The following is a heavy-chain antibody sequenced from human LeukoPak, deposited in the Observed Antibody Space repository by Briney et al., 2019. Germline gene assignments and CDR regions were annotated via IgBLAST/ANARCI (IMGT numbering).Heavy chain of an antibody. D-gene: IGHD3-22*01. V-gene: IGHV3-7*01. CDR2: IKQDGGKK. CDR3: ARDKGASYGTSGYQYNWFDP. CDR1: GFTFSNYA. J-gene: IGHJ5*02. Sequence: GGSLRLSCAASGFTFSNYAMSWVRQAPGKGLEWVANIKQDGGKKYYVDSVKGRFTISRDNAKNSLYLQMNSLRADDTAVYYCARDKGASYGTSGYQYNWFDPWGQGTLVTVSS.